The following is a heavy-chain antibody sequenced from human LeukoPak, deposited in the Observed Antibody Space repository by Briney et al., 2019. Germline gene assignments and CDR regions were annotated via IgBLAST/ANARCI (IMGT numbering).Heavy chain of an antibody. CDR1: GGSISSYY. CDR3: ARQYDFWSGYLDY. Sequence: SETLSLTCTVSGGSISSYYWSWIRQPPGKGLEWIGYIYYSGSTNYNPSLKSRVTIPVDTSKNQFSLKLSSVTAADTAVYYCARQYDFWSGYLDYWGQGTLVTVSS. D-gene: IGHD3-3*01. J-gene: IGHJ4*02. CDR2: IYYSGST. V-gene: IGHV4-59*08.